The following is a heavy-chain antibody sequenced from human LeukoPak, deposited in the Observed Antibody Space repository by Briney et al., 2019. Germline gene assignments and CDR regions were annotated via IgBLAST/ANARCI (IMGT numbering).Heavy chain of an antibody. V-gene: IGHV4-30-2*01. CDR1: GGSISSGGYY. D-gene: IGHD2-21*02. J-gene: IGHJ4*02. Sequence: SETLSLTCTVSGGSISSGGYYWSWIRQPPGKGLEWIGYIYHSGSTYYNPSLKSRVTISVDRSKNQFSLKLSSVTAADTAVYYCARDRRRLLDYWGQGTLVTVSS. CDR2: IYHSGST. CDR3: ARDRRRLLDY.